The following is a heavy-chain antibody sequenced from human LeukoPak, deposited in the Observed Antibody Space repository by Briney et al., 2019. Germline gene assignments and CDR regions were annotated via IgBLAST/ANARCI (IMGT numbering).Heavy chain of an antibody. J-gene: IGHJ5*02. CDR2: VSGSGATT. V-gene: IGHV3-23*01. Sequence: GGSLRLSCAASGFTFSNFAMSWVRQAPGRGLEWVSAVSGSGATTHYADSVKGRFTISRDNSKNTLYLQMNSLRVEDTALYYCARERHSSSSNWFDPWGQGALATVSS. D-gene: IGHD6-6*01. CDR3: ARERHSSSSNWFDP. CDR1: GFTFSNFA.